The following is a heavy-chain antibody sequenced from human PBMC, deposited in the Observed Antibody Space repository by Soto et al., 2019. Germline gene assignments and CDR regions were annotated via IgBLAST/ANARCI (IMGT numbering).Heavy chain of an antibody. D-gene: IGHD6-19*01. CDR3: PKKSGARSTEKGEVAGKDFDY. Sequence: PGGSLRLSCAASGFTFSSYAMSWVRQAPGKGLEWVSAISGSGGSTYYADSVKGRFTISRDNSKNTLYLQMNSLRAEDTAVYYCPKKSGARSTEKGEVAGKDFDYGGQGTLVTVSS. CDR2: ISGSGGST. J-gene: IGHJ4*02. V-gene: IGHV3-23*01. CDR1: GFTFSSYA.